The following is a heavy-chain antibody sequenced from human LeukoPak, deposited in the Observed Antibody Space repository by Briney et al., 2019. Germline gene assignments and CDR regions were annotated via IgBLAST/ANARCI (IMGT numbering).Heavy chain of an antibody. Sequence: GSLRLSCAASGFTFSSYWVSWVRQAPGKGLEWVANIKQDGNEKYYVDSVKGRFTISRDNAKNSLYLQMNSLRAEDTAVYYCARDRHLDYWGQGTLVAVSS. V-gene: IGHV3-7*01. CDR2: IKQDGNEK. CDR3: ARDRHLDY. J-gene: IGHJ4*02. CDR1: GFTFSSYW.